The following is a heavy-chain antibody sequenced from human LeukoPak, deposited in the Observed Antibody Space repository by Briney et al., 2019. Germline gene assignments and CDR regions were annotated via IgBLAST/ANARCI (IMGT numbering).Heavy chain of an antibody. Sequence: SQTHSPTYTVSAPSVSRASNYCSWLRQPPGKGLEWFGYIFYSGSTNYSHSLKSRVTISVDTTKNQFSLKLSSVTAADTAVYYCARGSRTVTPRDAFDIWGQGTMVTVSS. J-gene: IGHJ3*02. CDR1: APSVSRASNY. D-gene: IGHD4-17*01. V-gene: IGHV4-61*01. CDR3: ARGSRTVTPRDAFDI. CDR2: IFYSGST.